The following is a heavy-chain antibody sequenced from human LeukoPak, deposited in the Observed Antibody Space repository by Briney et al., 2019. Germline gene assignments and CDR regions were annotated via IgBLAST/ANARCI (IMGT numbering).Heavy chain of an antibody. V-gene: IGHV3-74*01. D-gene: IGHD3-9*01. CDR1: GFTFSSYW. CDR2: INSDGSST. CDR3: ARDGGYDILTGYPSDY. J-gene: IGHJ4*02. Sequence: GGSLRLSCAASGFTFSSYWMHWVRQAPGKGLVWVSHINSDGSSTSYADSVKGRFTISRDNAKNTLYLQMNSLRAEDTAVYYCARDGGYDILTGYPSDYWGQGTLVTVSS.